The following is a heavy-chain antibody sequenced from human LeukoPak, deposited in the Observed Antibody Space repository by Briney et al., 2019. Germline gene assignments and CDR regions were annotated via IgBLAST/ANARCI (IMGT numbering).Heavy chain of an antibody. D-gene: IGHD7-27*01. CDR3: ARAPRSWGFDY. V-gene: IGHV3-30*03. CDR1: GFTFSSYG. CDR2: ISYDGSNK. Sequence: PGGSLRLSCAASGFTFSSYGMHWVRQAPGKGLEWVAVISYDGSNKYYADSVKGRFTISRDNSKNTLYLQMNSLRAEDTAVYYCARAPRSWGFDYWGQGTLVTVSS. J-gene: IGHJ4*02.